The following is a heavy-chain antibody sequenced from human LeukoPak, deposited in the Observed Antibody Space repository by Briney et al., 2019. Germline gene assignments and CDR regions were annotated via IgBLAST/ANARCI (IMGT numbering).Heavy chain of an antibody. V-gene: IGHV1-8*01. CDR3: ARDGSSSSWDTYYMDV. CDR1: GYTFTTYD. CDR2: MNPNSGNT. D-gene: IGHD6-13*01. J-gene: IGHJ6*03. Sequence: RRASVKVSCKASGYTFTTYDINWVRQATGQGLEWMGWMNPNSGNTGYAQKFQGRVIMTRNTSISTAYMELSSLRAEDTAVYYCARDGSSSSWDTYYMDVWGKGTTVTVSS.